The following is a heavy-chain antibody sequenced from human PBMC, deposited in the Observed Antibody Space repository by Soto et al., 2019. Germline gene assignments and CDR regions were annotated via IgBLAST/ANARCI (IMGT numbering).Heavy chain of an antibody. CDR2: ISSSSSYI. J-gene: IGHJ6*02. CDR1: GFTFSSYS. V-gene: IGHV3-21*01. D-gene: IGHD3-22*01. CDR3: ARDQYYYDSSGYWGNYYYYGMDV. Sequence: PGGSLRLSCAASGFTFSSYSMNWVRQAPGKGLEWVSSISSSSSYIYYADSVKGRFTISRDNAKNSLYLQMNSLRAEDTAVYYCARDQYYYDSSGYWGNYYYYGMDVWGQGTTVTVSS.